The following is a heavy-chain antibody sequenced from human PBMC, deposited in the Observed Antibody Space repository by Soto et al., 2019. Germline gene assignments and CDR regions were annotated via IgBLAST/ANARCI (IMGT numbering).Heavy chain of an antibody. CDR2: ISAYNGNT. CDR1: GYTFTSYG. V-gene: IGHV1-18*04. Sequence: ASVKVSCKASGYTFTSYGISWVRQAPGQGLEWMGWISAYNGNTNYAQKLQGRVTMTTDTSTSTAYMELRSLRSDDTAVYYCARDLAGYCSGGSCALDPWGQGTLVTVSS. D-gene: IGHD2-15*01. J-gene: IGHJ5*02. CDR3: ARDLAGYCSGGSCALDP.